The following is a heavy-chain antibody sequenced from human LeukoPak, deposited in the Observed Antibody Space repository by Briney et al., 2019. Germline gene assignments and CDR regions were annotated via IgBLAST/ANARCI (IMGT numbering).Heavy chain of an antibody. J-gene: IGHJ3*02. D-gene: IGHD3-22*01. CDR1: GGSIRRSNYY. CDR3: ARGDYYYDSTDLGAFDI. Sequence: SETLSRTCIVSGGSIRRSNYYWGWIRQSPGKGLEWIGRIYYSGNTYYNPSLKSRVTISVDTSKNQFSQTLSSVTAADTAVYYCARGDYYYDSTDLGAFDIWGQGTMVTVSS. V-gene: IGHV4-39*01. CDR2: IYYSGNT.